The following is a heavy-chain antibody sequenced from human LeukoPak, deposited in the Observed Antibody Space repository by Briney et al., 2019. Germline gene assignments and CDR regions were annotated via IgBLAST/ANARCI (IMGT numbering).Heavy chain of an antibody. V-gene: IGHV4-39*01. CDR3: ARQSRGGSGSYRY. CDR2: IYYSGST. Sequence: PSETLSLTCTVSGGSISSSSYYWGWIRQPPGKGLEWIGSIYYSGSTYYNPSLKSRVTISVDTSKNQFSLKLSSVTAADTAVYYCARQSRGGSGSYRYWGQGTLVTVSS. D-gene: IGHD3-10*01. J-gene: IGHJ4*02. CDR1: GGSISSSSYY.